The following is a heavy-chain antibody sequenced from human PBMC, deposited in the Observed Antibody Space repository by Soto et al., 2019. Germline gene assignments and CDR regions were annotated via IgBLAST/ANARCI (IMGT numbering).Heavy chain of an antibody. Sequence: GGSLRLSCAASGFTFSNYAVTWVRQAPGKGLEWVSTISGSGGSTYYADSVQGRLTISRDNSKTTLYLQMSGLRADDTAVYYCAKGSSVSRPYYFAHWGQGMLVPVSS. CDR2: ISGSGGST. J-gene: IGHJ4*02. D-gene: IGHD6-19*01. CDR3: AKGSSVSRPYYFAH. CDR1: GFTFSNYA. V-gene: IGHV3-23*01.